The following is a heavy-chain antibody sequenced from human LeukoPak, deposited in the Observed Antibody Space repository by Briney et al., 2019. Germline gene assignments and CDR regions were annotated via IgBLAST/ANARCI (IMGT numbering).Heavy chain of an antibody. J-gene: IGHJ4*02. Sequence: ASVKVSCKASGYTFTGYYMHWVRQAPGQGLEWMGWISAYNGNTNYAQKLQGRVTMTTDTSTSTAYMELRSLRSDDTAVYYCARAGHYDYVWGSYRNLLFDYWGQGTLVTVSS. D-gene: IGHD3-16*02. V-gene: IGHV1-18*04. CDR2: ISAYNGNT. CDR1: GYTFTGYY. CDR3: ARAGHYDYVWGSYRNLLFDY.